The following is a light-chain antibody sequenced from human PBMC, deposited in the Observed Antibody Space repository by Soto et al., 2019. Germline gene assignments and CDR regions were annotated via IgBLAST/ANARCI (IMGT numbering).Light chain of an antibody. CDR3: MQALQTPRYT. J-gene: IGKJ2*01. CDR1: QSLLHSNGYNY. V-gene: IGKV2-28*01. Sequence: DIVMTQSPLSLPVTPGEPASISCRSSQSLLHSNGYNYLDWYLQKPGQSPQLLIYLGSNRASEVPDRFSGSGSGTDFTLKISRVEAEDVAVDYCMQALQTPRYTFGQGTKLEIK. CDR2: LGS.